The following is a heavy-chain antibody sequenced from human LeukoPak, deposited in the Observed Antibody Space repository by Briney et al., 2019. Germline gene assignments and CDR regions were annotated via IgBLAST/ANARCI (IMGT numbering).Heavy chain of an antibody. D-gene: IGHD4/OR15-4a*01. Sequence: GGSLRLSCAAPGFTFSGFGMYWVRQAPGQGLEWVAIISYDGSNKYYVDSVKGRFTISRDNSKNTLYLQMNSLRPEDTAVYYCAKDPRYGAFPADYWGQGTLVTVSS. V-gene: IGHV3-30*18. CDR2: ISYDGSNK. CDR3: AKDPRYGAFPADY. J-gene: IGHJ4*02. CDR1: GFTFSGFG.